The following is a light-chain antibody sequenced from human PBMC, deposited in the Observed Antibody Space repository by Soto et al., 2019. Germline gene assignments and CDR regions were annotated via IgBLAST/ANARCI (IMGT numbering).Light chain of an antibody. J-gene: IGKJ1*01. CDR2: DAS. CDR3: QQYNSYPWT. CDR1: QSINRR. Sequence: EIQMTQYPSTRSASVGDRVTITCRASQSINRRLAWYQQKPGKAPNLLIYDASTLESGVPARFSGGDSGTEFTLTISSLQPDDFTTFYCQQYNSYPWTFGQGTKVDI. V-gene: IGKV1-5*01.